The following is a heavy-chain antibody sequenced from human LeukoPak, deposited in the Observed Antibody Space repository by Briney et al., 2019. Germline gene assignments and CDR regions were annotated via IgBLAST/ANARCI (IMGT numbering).Heavy chain of an antibody. CDR1: GFTFSSYA. V-gene: IGHV3-23*01. CDR2: ISGSGGST. Sequence: GGSLRLSCAASGFTFSSYAMSWVRQAPGKGLEWVSAISGSGGSTYYADSVKGRFTISRDNSKNTLYLQMNSLRAEDTAVYYCAKDVRRITMVRVPGYFDYWGQGTLVTVSS. J-gene: IGHJ4*02. D-gene: IGHD3-10*01. CDR3: AKDVRRITMVRVPGYFDY.